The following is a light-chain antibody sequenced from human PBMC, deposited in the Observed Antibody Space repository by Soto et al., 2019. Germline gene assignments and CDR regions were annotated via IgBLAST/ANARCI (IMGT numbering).Light chain of an antibody. CDR3: CSYAGSYPVV. J-gene: IGLJ2*01. CDR1: SSEVGGYNY. CDR2: DVS. Sequence: QSALTQPRSVSGSPGQSVTISCTGTSSEVGGYNYVSWYQQHPGKAPKLMIYDVSKRPSGVSDRFPGSKSGNTASLTISGLQAEDEDDYYCCSYAGSYPVVFGGGTKVTVL. V-gene: IGLV2-11*01.